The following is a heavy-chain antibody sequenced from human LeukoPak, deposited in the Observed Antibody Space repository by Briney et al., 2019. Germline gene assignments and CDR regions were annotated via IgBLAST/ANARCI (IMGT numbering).Heavy chain of an antibody. CDR1: GGTFSSYA. V-gene: IGHV1-69*13. Sequence: GASVKVSCKASGGTFSSYAISWVRQAPGQGLEWMGGIIPIFGTANYAQKFQGRVTITADESTSTAYMELSSLRPEDTAVYYCARADVSYYYGMNVWGKGTTVTVSS. J-gene: IGHJ6*04. CDR2: IIPIFGTA. CDR3: ARADVSYYYGMNV.